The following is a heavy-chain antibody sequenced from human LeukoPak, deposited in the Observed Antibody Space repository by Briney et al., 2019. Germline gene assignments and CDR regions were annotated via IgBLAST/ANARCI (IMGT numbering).Heavy chain of an antibody. D-gene: IGHD1-26*01. CDR2: ISGGAGST. CDR1: AITFSTYA. V-gene: IGHV3-23*01. CDR3: AKGIVGATKDAFDI. J-gene: IGHJ3*02. Sequence: GGSLRLSCAASAITFSTYAMSWVRQAPGKGLECVSVISGGAGSTYYADSVKGRFTISRDNSKNTLYLQMNSLRAEDTAVYYCAKGIVGATKDAFDIWGQGTMVTVSS.